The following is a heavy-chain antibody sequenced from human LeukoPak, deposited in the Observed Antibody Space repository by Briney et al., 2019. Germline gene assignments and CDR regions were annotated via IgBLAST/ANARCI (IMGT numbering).Heavy chain of an antibody. J-gene: IGHJ4*02. CDR1: GFTFTIYA. CDR3: AKEPGYSIGWGIDY. CDR2: VSGSGDST. V-gene: IGHV3-23*01. D-gene: IGHD6-19*01. Sequence: GGSLTLSCAASGFTFTIYAMSWVRQAPGKGLEWVPTVSGSGDSTNYADSVKGRFTISRDNSKNTLYLQMNSLRAEDTAVYYCAKEPGYSIGWGIDYWGQGTLVTVSS.